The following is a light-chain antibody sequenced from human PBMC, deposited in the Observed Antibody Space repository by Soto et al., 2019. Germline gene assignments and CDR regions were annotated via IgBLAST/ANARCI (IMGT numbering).Light chain of an antibody. Sequence: QSALTQPASVSESPGQSITISCSGTSSDVGAYDYVSWYQQHPGKAPKLMIYDVSNRPSGVSNRFSGSKSGNTASLTISGLQAEDEAHYYCTSSTSSNSLVVFGGGTKVTVL. CDR3: TSSTSSNSLVV. CDR1: SSDVGAYDY. V-gene: IGLV2-14*03. CDR2: DVS. J-gene: IGLJ3*02.